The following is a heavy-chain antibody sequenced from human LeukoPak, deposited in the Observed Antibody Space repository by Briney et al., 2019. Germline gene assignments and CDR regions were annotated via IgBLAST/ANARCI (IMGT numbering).Heavy chain of an antibody. Sequence: SETLSLTCTVSGGSISSYYWSWLRQPPGKGLEWIGYIYPSGSTNYNPSLKSRVTISVDTSKNQFSLKLSSVTAADTAVYYCARHGYGMHNWFAPWGQGTLVTVSS. CDR1: GGSISSYY. J-gene: IGHJ5*02. V-gene: IGHV4-4*09. CDR2: IYPSGST. D-gene: IGHD1-1*01. CDR3: ARHGYGMHNWFAP.